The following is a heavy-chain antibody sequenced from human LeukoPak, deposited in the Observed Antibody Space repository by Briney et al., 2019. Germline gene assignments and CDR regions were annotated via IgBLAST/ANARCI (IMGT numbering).Heavy chain of an antibody. CDR1: GFTFSDYY. D-gene: IGHD2-15*01. CDR3: AREVCSGGSCFVNFDY. J-gene: IGHJ4*02. Sequence: GGSLRLSCAASGFTFSDYYMSWIRQAPGKGLEWVPYISSSGSTIYYADSVKGRFTISRDNAKNSLYLQMNSLRAEDTAVYYCAREVCSGGSCFVNFDYWGQGTLVTVSS. CDR2: ISSSGSTI. V-gene: IGHV3-11*01.